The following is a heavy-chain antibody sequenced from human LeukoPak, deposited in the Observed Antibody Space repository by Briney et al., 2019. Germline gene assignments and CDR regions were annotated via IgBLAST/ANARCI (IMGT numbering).Heavy chain of an antibody. CDR3: ARDRDIILMGHGMDV. CDR1: GFTFSSHA. D-gene: IGHD1-26*01. J-gene: IGHJ6*02. Sequence: GGSLRLSCAASGFTFSSHAMTWVRQAPGKGLEWVSTIGGAAGSRNFADSVRGRFTISRDNSNNTLFLHMTNLRAEDTAVYYCARDRDIILMGHGMDVWGQGTTVTVSS. CDR2: IGGAAGSR. V-gene: IGHV3-23*01.